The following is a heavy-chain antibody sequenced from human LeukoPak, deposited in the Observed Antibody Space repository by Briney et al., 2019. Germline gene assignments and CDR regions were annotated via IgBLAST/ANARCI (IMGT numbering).Heavy chain of an antibody. J-gene: IGHJ4*02. CDR3: ANEIRPNDY. Sequence: PGGSLRLSCAASGFTFNNYAMNWVRQGPGEGLEWVSAISGTGGSAYYADSVKGRFTISRDNSKNTVYLQMNSLRAEDTAVYYCANEIRPNDYWGQGTLVTVSS. CDR2: ISGTGGSA. V-gene: IGHV3-23*01. D-gene: IGHD4-17*01. CDR1: GFTFNNYA.